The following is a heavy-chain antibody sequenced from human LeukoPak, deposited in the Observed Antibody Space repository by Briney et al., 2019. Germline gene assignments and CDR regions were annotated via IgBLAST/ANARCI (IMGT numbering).Heavy chain of an antibody. CDR2: IGTRSNPI. V-gene: IGHV3-11*01. Sequence: GGSLRLSCAASGFSFSDFYMSWIREAPGVGLEWISYIGTRSNPIYYADSVKGRFTISRDDAKNSLYLQMNSLRDEDTAVYFCAREARGSGRDFDYWGQGILVTVSS. CDR3: AREARGSGRDFDY. CDR1: GFSFSDFY. D-gene: IGHD1-26*01. J-gene: IGHJ4*02.